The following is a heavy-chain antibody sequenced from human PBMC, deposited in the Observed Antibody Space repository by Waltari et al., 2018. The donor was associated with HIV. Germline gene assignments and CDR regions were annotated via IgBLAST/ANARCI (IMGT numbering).Heavy chain of an antibody. D-gene: IGHD3-16*01. J-gene: IGHJ4*02. CDR1: GLTFSASA. CDR2: IRSRGNRYAT. V-gene: IGHV3-73*02. CDR3: TRALAY. Sequence: EVQLVESGGGLVQPGGSLRVACEASGLTFSASAIHWVRQASGKGLEWVGRIRSRGNRYATAYGASVKGRFTVSRDDSKNTAYLQMNNLKTEDTAVYYCTRALAYWGQGTLVTVSP.